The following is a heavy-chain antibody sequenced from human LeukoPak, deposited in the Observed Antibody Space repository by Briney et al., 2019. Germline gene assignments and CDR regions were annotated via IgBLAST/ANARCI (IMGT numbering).Heavy chain of an antibody. Sequence: ASVKVSCKASGYTFTGYYMHWVPEAPRQGLEWMGWINPNSGGTNYAQKFQGWVTMTRDTTISTAYMELSRLRSDATAVYYCARALIAAADWFDPWGQGTLVTVSS. V-gene: IGHV1-2*04. CDR3: ARALIAAADWFDP. CDR2: INPNSGGT. J-gene: IGHJ5*02. D-gene: IGHD6-13*01. CDR1: GYTFTGYY.